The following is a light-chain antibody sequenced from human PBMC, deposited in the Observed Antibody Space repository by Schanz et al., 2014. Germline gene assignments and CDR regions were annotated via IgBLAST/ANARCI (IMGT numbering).Light chain of an antibody. CDR2: GAS. CDR3: QQYNSVMYT. J-gene: IGKJ2*01. CDR1: QSISRY. Sequence: DIQMTQSPSSLSASVGDRVTITCRASQSISRYLNWYQHKPGRAPKLLIFGASSLQSGVPSRFSGSGSGTDFTLTISSLQPDDFATYYCQQYNSVMYTFGQGTKLEIK. V-gene: IGKV1-39*01.